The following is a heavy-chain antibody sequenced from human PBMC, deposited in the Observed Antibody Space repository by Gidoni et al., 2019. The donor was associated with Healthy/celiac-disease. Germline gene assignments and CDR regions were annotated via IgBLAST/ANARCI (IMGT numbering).Heavy chain of an antibody. CDR2: INHSGST. D-gene: IGHD2-2*01. CDR3: ARRYCSSTSCNGGWFDP. Sequence: QVQLQQWGAGLLKPSETLSLTCAVYGGSFSGYYWSWIRQPPGKGLEWIGEINHSGSTNYNPSLKSRVTISVDTSKNQFSLKLSSVTAADTAVYYCARRYCSSTSCNGGWFDPWGQGTLVTVSS. V-gene: IGHV4-34*01. J-gene: IGHJ5*02. CDR1: GGSFSGYY.